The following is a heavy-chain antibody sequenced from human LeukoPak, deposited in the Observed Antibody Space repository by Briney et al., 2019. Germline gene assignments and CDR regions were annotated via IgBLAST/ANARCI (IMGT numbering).Heavy chain of an antibody. Sequence: GGSLRLPCAASGFTFSSYSMNWVRQAPGKGLEWVSSISSSSYIYYADSVKGRFTISRDNAKNSLYLQMNSLRAEDTAVYYCARDRGTAMEPHFDYWGQGTLVTVSS. D-gene: IGHD5-18*01. CDR3: ARDRGTAMEPHFDY. CDR1: GFTFSSYS. J-gene: IGHJ4*02. CDR2: ISSSSYI. V-gene: IGHV3-21*01.